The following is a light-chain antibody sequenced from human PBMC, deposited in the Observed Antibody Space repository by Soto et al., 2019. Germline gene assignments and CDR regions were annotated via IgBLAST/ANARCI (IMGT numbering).Light chain of an antibody. CDR1: QSVNNY. CDR2: DAY. V-gene: IGKV3-11*01. Sequence: EIVLTQSPATLSLSPGERATLSCRASQSVNNYLAWYQQKPGQAPRLLIYDAYNRATGTPARFSGSGSGTAFTLTISRLEPEDFAVYYCQQRSIWPPYTFGLGTKLEIK. CDR3: QQRSIWPPYT. J-gene: IGKJ2*01.